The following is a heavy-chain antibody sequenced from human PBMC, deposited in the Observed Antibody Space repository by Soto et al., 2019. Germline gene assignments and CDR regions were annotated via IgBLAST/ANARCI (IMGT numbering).Heavy chain of an antibody. D-gene: IGHD3-3*01. CDR1: GFTFSSYA. J-gene: IGHJ5*02. CDR3: AKDISILGAPPPTDWFDP. CDR2: ISGSGGST. V-gene: IGHV3-23*01. Sequence: EVQLLESGGGLVQPGGSLRLSCAASGFTFSSYAMSWVRQAPGKGLEWVSAISGSGGSTYYADSVKGRFTISRDNSKNTLYLQMTSLRAEDTPVDYCAKDISILGAPPPTDWFDPWGQGTLVTVSS.